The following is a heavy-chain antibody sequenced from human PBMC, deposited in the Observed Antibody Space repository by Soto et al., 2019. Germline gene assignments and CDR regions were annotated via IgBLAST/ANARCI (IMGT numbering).Heavy chain of an antibody. V-gene: IGHV1-18*01. J-gene: IGHJ6*02. CDR2: ISAYNGNT. CDR3: ARDGGTTGTTGSYYYYGMDV. CDR1: GYTFTSYG. Sequence: ASVKVSCKASGYTFTSYGISWVRQAPGQGLEWMGWISAYNGNTNYAQKLQGRVTMTTDTSTSTAYMELRSLRSDDTAVYYCARDGGTTGTTGSYYYYGMDVWGQGTTVTVSS. D-gene: IGHD1-1*01.